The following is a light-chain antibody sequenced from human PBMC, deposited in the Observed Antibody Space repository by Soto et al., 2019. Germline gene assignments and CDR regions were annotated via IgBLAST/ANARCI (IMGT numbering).Light chain of an antibody. Sequence: DIQMTQSPSSLAASVGDRVTITCQASQAISRYLNWYQQKPGRAPKLLIYDASKMETGVPSRFSGSGSGTGFTFTITSLQPEDIGTYYCQQYDGLRVTFGPGTKVEIK. CDR3: QQYDGLRVT. J-gene: IGKJ3*01. V-gene: IGKV1-33*01. CDR2: DAS. CDR1: QAISRY.